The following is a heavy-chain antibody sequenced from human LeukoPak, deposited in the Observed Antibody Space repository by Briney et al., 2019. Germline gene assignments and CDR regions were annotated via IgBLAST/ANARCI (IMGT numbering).Heavy chain of an antibody. Sequence: GASVKVSCKASGYTFTSYDINWVRQATGQGLEWMGWMNPNSGNTGYAQKFQGRVTMTRDMSTSTVYMELSSLRSEDTAVYYCARDHTYYDIFTGYHAEYYFDYWGQGTLVTVSS. V-gene: IGHV1-8*01. J-gene: IGHJ4*02. CDR2: MNPNSGNT. CDR3: ARDHTYYDIFTGYHAEYYFDY. D-gene: IGHD3-9*01. CDR1: GYTFTSYD.